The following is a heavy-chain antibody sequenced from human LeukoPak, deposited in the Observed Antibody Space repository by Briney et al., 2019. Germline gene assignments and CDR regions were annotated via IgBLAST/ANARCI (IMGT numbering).Heavy chain of an antibody. CDR1: GGSISGSY. V-gene: IGHV4-59*01. CDR2: MYNSGST. Sequence: SETLSLTCTVPGGSISGSYWSWIRQPPGKGLEWIAYMYNSGSTNYNPSLKSRVTISIDTSKNQFSLKLSSLTAADTAIYYCARGIESYGDYGYWGQGILVTVSS. J-gene: IGHJ4*02. D-gene: IGHD4-17*01. CDR3: ARGIESYGDYGY.